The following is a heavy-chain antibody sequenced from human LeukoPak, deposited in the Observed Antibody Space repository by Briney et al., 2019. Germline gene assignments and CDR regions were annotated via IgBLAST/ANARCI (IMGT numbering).Heavy chain of an antibody. CDR3: ARGSSRGYSGRYNWFDP. J-gene: IGHJ5*02. V-gene: IGHV1-69*13. Sequence: SVKVSCKASGGTFSSYAISWVRQAPGQGLEWMGGIIPIFGTANYAQKFRGRVTITADESTSTAYMELSSLRSEDTAVYYCARGSSRGYSGRYNWFDPWGQGTLVTVSS. D-gene: IGHD5-18*01. CDR2: IIPIFGTA. CDR1: GGTFSSYA.